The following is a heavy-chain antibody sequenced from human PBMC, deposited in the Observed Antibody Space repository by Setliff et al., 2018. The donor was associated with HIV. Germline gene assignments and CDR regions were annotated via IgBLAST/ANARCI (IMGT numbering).Heavy chain of an antibody. CDR1: GGSFSGFY. Sequence: SETLSLTCAVYGGSFSGFYWSWIRQPPGKGLEWIGEINHRGSTNFNPSLKSRVTILVDTSKNQFSVKLRSVTAADTAVYYCARGDYHDSSGYECFDHWGQGILVTVSS. CDR2: INHRGST. D-gene: IGHD3-22*01. V-gene: IGHV4-34*01. CDR3: ARGDYHDSSGYECFDH. J-gene: IGHJ4*02.